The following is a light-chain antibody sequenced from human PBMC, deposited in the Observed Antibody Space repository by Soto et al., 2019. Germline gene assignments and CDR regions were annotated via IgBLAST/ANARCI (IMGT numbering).Light chain of an antibody. CDR3: QQYGSSPPVYT. CDR2: GAS. J-gene: IGKJ2*01. CDR1: QSVSSNY. V-gene: IGKV3-20*01. Sequence: EIVLTQSPGTLSLSPGERATLSCRASQSVSSNYLAWYQQKPGQAPRLLIYGASSRLTGIPDRFSGSGSGTDFTLTVSRLEPEDFAVYYCQQYGSSPPVYTFGQGTQVDSK.